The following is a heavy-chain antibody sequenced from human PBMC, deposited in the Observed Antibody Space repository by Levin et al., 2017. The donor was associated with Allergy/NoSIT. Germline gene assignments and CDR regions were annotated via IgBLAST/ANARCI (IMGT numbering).Heavy chain of an antibody. CDR1: GFSLSTSGMC. D-gene: IGHD6-13*01. CDR3: ARVRRGSSWPVDY. V-gene: IGHV2-70*11. J-gene: IGHJ4*02. CDR2: IDWDDGK. Sequence: SGPTLVKPTQTLTLTCTFSGFSLSTSGMCVNWIRQPPGQALEWLARIDWDDGKYYSTSLKTRLTISKDTSKNQVVLTMTNMDPVDTATYYCARVRRGSSWPVDYWGQGTLVTVSS.